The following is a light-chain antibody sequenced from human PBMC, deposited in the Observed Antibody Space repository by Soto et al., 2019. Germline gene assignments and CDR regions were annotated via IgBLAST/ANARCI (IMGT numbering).Light chain of an antibody. Sequence: EIVVTQSPATLSVSPGERATLSCRASQSVRSKLAWYKHIPGQAPRLHIYGATARATGIPTRFSGSESGTEFTLTIGSLQSEDVSVYYCLQYYGWPKTFGQGTKVEIK. CDR3: LQYYGWPKT. V-gene: IGKV3-15*01. CDR2: GAT. CDR1: QSVRSK. J-gene: IGKJ1*01.